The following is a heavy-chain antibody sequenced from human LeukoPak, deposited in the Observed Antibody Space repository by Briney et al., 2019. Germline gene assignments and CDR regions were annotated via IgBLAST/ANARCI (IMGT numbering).Heavy chain of an antibody. D-gene: IGHD3-22*01. V-gene: IGHV3-30*02. CDR3: ARDHHRRLYDSQARDTFDI. CDR1: GFTFSSYG. CDR2: IRYDGSNK. J-gene: IGHJ3*02. Sequence: GGSLRLSCAASGFTFSSYGMHWVRQAPGKGLEWVAFIRYDGSNKYYADSVKGRFTISRDNAKNSLYLQMNSLRAEDTAVYYCARDHHRRLYDSQARDTFDIWGQGTMVTVSS.